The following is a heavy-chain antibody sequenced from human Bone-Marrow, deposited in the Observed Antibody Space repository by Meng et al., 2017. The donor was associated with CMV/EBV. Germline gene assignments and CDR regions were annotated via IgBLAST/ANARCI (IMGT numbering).Heavy chain of an antibody. CDR3: ARAPRGCCYSTTKLRKWFDP. J-gene: IGHJ5*02. CDR1: GYTFTGYY. Sequence: ASVKVSCKASGYTFTGYYMHWVRQAPGQGLEWMGWINPNSGGTNYAQKFQGRVTMTRDTSISTAYMELSRLRSDGTAVYYGARAPRGCCYSTTKLRKWFDPWGQGTLVTVSS. V-gene: IGHV1-2*02. D-gene: IGHD2-15*01. CDR2: INPNSGGT.